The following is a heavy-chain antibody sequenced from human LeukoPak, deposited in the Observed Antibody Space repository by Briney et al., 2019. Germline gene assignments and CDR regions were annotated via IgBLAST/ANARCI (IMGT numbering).Heavy chain of an antibody. Sequence: PSETLSLTCTVSGASISSYYWSWIRQPAGKALEWIGRIYVTGSTTYNPSLESRVTMSLDTPKNHFSLKLRSVTAADTAVYYCARDSGTTGEVKFDPWGQGTLVTVSS. D-gene: IGHD1-7*01. V-gene: IGHV4-4*07. CDR1: GASISSYY. CDR3: ARDSGTTGEVKFDP. CDR2: IYVTGST. J-gene: IGHJ5*02.